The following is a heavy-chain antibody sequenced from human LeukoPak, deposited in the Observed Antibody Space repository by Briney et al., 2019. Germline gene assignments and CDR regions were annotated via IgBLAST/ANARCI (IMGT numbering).Heavy chain of an antibody. CDR1: GFTFDDYA. J-gene: IGHJ4*02. CDR2: ISWNSGSI. D-gene: IGHD4-17*01. CDR3: AKGRPYGDYVSDFDC. V-gene: IGHV3-9*01. Sequence: PGGSLRLSCAASGFTFDDYAMHWVWQAPGKGLEWVSGISWNSGSIGYADSVKGRFTISRDNSKNTLYLQMNSLRAEDTAVYYCAKGRPYGDYVSDFDCWGQGTLVTVSS.